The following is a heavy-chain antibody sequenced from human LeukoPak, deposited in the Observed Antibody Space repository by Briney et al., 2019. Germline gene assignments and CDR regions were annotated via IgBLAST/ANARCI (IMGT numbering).Heavy chain of an antibody. J-gene: IGHJ6*02. V-gene: IGHV3-11*01. CDR3: AKDMSREILWFGEPSRDSYYYYGMDV. Sequence: GGSLRLSCAASGFTFSDYYMSWIRQAPGKGLEWVSYISSSGSTIYYADSVKGRFTISKDNAKNSLYLQMNSLRAEDTAVYYCAKDMSREILWFGEPSRDSYYYYGMDVWGQGTTVTVSS. CDR1: GFTFSDYY. CDR2: ISSSGSTI. D-gene: IGHD3-10*01.